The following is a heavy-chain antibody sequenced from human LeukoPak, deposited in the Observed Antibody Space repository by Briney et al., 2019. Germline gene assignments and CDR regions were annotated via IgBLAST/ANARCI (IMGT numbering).Heavy chain of an antibody. CDR1: GFTFSSDS. D-gene: IGHD3-22*01. CDR3: ARADSSGYYYSGAFDI. J-gene: IGHJ3*02. Sequence: GGSLRLSCAASGFTFSSDSMNWVRQAPGKGLEWVSYISSSSSNIYYAHSVKGRFTISRDNAKNSLYLQMNSLRDEDTAVYYCARADSSGYYYSGAFDIWGQGTMVTVSS. V-gene: IGHV3-48*02. CDR2: ISSSSSNI.